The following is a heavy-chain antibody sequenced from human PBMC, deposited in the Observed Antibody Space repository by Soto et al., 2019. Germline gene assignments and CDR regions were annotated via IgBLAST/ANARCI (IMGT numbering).Heavy chain of an antibody. Sequence: GASVKVSCKASGYMFTGFYLHWVRQAPGQGLEWMGWINPNNGVTTYAKNFQGRVTMTRDSSIRTAYMELSSLRSDDTAVYFCAAAAIPVAGRHPDFWGQGTVVTVSS. CDR2: INPNNGVT. V-gene: IGHV1-2*02. D-gene: IGHD6-19*01. CDR3: AAAAIPVAGRHPDF. CDR1: GYMFTGFY. J-gene: IGHJ4*02.